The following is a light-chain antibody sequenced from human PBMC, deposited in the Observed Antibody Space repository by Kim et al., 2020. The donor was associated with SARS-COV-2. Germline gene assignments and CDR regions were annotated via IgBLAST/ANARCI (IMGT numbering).Light chain of an antibody. J-gene: IGLJ3*02. Sequence: SSELTQDPAVSVTLGQTVRITCQGDSLRSNYASWYQQKPGQATVLVIYGKNNRPSGIPDRFSGSSSGNTASLTITGAQAEDEADYYCNSRDSSGNWVFGG. CDR3: NSRDSSGNWV. CDR2: GKN. V-gene: IGLV3-19*01. CDR1: SLRSNY.